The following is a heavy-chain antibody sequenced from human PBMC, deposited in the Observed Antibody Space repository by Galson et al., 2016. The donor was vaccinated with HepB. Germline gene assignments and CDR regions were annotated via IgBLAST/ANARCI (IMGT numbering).Heavy chain of an antibody. J-gene: IGHJ4*02. V-gene: IGHV3-23*01. Sequence: SLRLSCAASGFTFSNYAMNWVRQAPGRGLEWVSSLSGIGTDTYYADSVKGRFIVSRDNSRHTLHLQMNSLRADDTALYYCAKTGTVVGTVYFDSWGQGALVTVSS. CDR3: AKTGTVVGTVYFDS. CDR2: LSGIGTDT. CDR1: GFTFSNYA. D-gene: IGHD1-26*01.